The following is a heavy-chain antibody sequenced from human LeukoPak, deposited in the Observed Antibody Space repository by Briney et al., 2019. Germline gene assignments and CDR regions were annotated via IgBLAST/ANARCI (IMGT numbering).Heavy chain of an antibody. J-gene: IGHJ6*02. V-gene: IGHV1-69*17. CDR3: ASSPRSAAGTNDKYYYYGMDV. D-gene: IGHD6-19*01. CDR1: GGTFSSYA. CDR2: IIPIFGIA. Sequence: ASVKVSCKASGGTFSSYAISWVRQAPGQGLEWMGRIIPIFGIANYAQKFQGRVTITADKSTSTAYMELSSLRSEDTAVYYCASSPRSAAGTNDKYYYYGMDVWGQGTTVTVSS.